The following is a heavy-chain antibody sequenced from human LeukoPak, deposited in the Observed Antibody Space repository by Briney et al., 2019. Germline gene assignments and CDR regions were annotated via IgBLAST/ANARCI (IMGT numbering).Heavy chain of an antibody. CDR2: INQDGSQK. CDR1: GFTFHTYW. J-gene: IGHJ4*02. V-gene: IGHV3-7*01. CDR3: ARERPYYFDN. Sequence: PGGSLRLSCAASGFTFHTYWMTWVRQAPGKGLEWVANINQDGSQKYYVDSVKGRFTISRDNAKNSLSLQMNSLRAEDTAIYHCARERPYYFDNWGQGTLVTVSP.